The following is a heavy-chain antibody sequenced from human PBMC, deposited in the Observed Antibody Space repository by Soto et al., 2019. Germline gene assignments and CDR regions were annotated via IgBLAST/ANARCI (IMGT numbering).Heavy chain of an antibody. Sequence: EVQLVESGGGLVQPGGSLRLSCAASGFTFSSYEMNWVRQAPGKGLEWVSYISSSGSTIYYADSVKGRFTISRDNAKNSLYLHMNSLRAEDTAVYYCARGTSVSYYGHYGMDVWGQGNTVT. V-gene: IGHV3-48*03. J-gene: IGHJ6*02. D-gene: IGHD1-26*01. CDR1: GFTFSSYE. CDR3: ARGTSVSYYGHYGMDV. CDR2: ISSSGSTI.